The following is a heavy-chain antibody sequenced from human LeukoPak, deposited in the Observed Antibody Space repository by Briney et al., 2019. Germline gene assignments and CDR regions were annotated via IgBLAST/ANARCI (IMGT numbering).Heavy chain of an antibody. D-gene: IGHD6-19*01. Sequence: ASVKVSCKASGYTFISYGIIWVRQAPGQGLEWMGWISAYNGNTNYAQKFQGRVTITADESTSTAYMELSSLRSEDTAVYYCTKGRYTSGGFDYWGQGTLVTVSS. CDR3: TKGRYTSGGFDY. V-gene: IGHV1-18*01. CDR2: ISAYNGNT. CDR1: GYTFISYG. J-gene: IGHJ4*02.